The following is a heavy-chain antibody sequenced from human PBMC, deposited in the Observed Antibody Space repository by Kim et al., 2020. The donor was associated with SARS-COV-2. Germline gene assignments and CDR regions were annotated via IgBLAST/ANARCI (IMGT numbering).Heavy chain of an antibody. CDR2: VSGSASST. V-gene: IGHV3-23*01. CDR1: GFTFSNYA. Sequence: GGSLRLSCAASGFTFSNYAMTWVRQAPGKGLEWVSAVSGSASSTHYADSVKGRFTISRDNSKNTLYLQMNSLRAEDTAVYYCVSRGVMGDSSGWYVSDYWGQGTLVTVSS. CDR3: VSRGVMGDSSGWYVSDY. J-gene: IGHJ4*02. D-gene: IGHD6-19*01.